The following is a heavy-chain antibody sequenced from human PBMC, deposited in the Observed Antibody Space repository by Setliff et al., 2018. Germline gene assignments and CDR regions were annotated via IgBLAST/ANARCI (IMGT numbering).Heavy chain of an antibody. J-gene: IGHJ6*02. Sequence: KPSETLSLTCTVSGGSISPYFWSWIRQPPGKGLEWIGYIYHNGNTNFNPSLKTRVTMSVDTSKNQFARNLRSVTAADTAVYYCVRDRTAYSYGLDVWGQGTTVTV. CDR2: IYHNGNT. V-gene: IGHV4-59*01. CDR1: GGSISPYF. CDR3: VRDRTAYSYGLDV. D-gene: IGHD5-18*01.